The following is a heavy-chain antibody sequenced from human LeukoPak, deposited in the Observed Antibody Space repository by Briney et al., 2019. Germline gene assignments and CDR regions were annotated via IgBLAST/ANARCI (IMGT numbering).Heavy chain of an antibody. CDR2: IYYSGST. V-gene: IGHV4-39*01. D-gene: IGHD3-22*01. CDR1: GGSISSSSYS. J-gene: IGHJ4*02. Sequence: PSETLSLTCTVSGGSISSSSYSWGWIRQPPGKGLEWIGSIYYSGSTYYNPSLKSRVTISVDTSKNQFSLKLSSVTAADTAVYYCARHFGGDSSGYDDYWGQGTLVTVSS. CDR3: ARHFGGDSSGYDDY.